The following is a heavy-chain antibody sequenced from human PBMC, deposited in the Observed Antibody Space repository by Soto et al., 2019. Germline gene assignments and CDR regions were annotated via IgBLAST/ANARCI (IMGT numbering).Heavy chain of an antibody. D-gene: IGHD3-16*02. CDR1: GGSISSSSYC. CDR2: IYYSGST. Sequence: SETLSLTCTVSGGSISSSSYCWGWIRQPPGKGLAWIGTIYYSGSTYYNPSLKSRVTISVDTSKNQFSLKLSSVTAADTAVYYCARQNDFWGSYRYSFDYWGQGTLVTVSS. V-gene: IGHV4-39*01. CDR3: ARQNDFWGSYRYSFDY. J-gene: IGHJ4*02.